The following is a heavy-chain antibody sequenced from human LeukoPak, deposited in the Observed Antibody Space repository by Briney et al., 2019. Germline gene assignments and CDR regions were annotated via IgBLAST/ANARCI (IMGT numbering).Heavy chain of an antibody. V-gene: IGHV3-30*02. Sequence: PGGSLTLSCPTSGFTFNVYAMHWVRQAAGKGLEWVAFIRHDGSNEYYAASVKGRFTTSRANSKNTMNLQMNRLTTEDTAFYFCAKGLDGYNYGAAGSWGQGTLVTVSS. D-gene: IGHD5-24*01. CDR1: GFTFNVYA. J-gene: IGHJ5*02. CDR3: AKGLDGYNYGAAGS. CDR2: IRHDGSNE.